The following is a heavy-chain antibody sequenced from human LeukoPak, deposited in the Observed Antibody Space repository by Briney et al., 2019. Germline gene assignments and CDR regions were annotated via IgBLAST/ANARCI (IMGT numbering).Heavy chain of an antibody. CDR3: ARDSGSGNYEG. V-gene: IGHV4-59*12. CDR2: IYYTGST. J-gene: IGHJ4*02. D-gene: IGHD3-10*01. Sequence: SETLSLTCTVSGGSISSYYWSWIRQPPGKGLEWIGYIYYTGSTNYNPSLKSRVTISVDTSKNQFSLKLSSVTAADTAVYYCARDSGSGNYEGWGQGTLVTVSS. CDR1: GGSISSYY.